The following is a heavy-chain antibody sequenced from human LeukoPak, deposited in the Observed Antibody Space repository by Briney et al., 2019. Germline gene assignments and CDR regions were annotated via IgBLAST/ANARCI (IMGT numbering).Heavy chain of an antibody. D-gene: IGHD1-26*01. J-gene: IGHJ4*02. Sequence: SGGSLRLSCAASGFTFSDYYMSWIRQAPGKGLEWVSAISGSGGNTYYADSVKGRFTISRDNSKNTLYLQMNSLRAEDTAVYYCAKVPSPVGATHYFDYWGQGTLVTVSS. CDR2: ISGSGGNT. V-gene: IGHV3-23*01. CDR1: GFTFSDYY. CDR3: AKVPSPVGATHYFDY.